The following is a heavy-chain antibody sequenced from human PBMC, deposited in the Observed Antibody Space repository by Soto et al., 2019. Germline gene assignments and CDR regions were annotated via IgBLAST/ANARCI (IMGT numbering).Heavy chain of an antibody. CDR3: ARGDPYSSRWGGGAFDI. CDR1: GFTFSSYW. CDR2: IKQDGSEK. J-gene: IGHJ3*02. Sequence: GGSLRLSCAASGFTFSSYWMSWVRQAPGKGLEWVANIKQDGSEKYYVDSVKGRFTISRDNAKNSLYLQMNSLRAEDTAVYYCARGDPYSSRWGGGAFDIWGQGTMVTVSS. D-gene: IGHD6-13*01. V-gene: IGHV3-7*04.